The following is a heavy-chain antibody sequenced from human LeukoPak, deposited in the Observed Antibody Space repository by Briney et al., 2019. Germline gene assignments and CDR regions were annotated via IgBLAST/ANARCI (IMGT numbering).Heavy chain of an antibody. D-gene: IGHD3-22*01. CDR1: GYTFTSYD. J-gene: IGHJ4*02. V-gene: IGHV1-8*03. CDR2: MNPNSGNT. Sequence: GASVKVSCKASGYTFTSYDINWVRQATGQGLEWMGWMNPNSGNTGYAQKLQGRVTITRNTSISTAYMELSSLRSEDTAVYYCARGPNSSGYYYDWGQGTLVTVSS. CDR3: ARGPNSSGYYYD.